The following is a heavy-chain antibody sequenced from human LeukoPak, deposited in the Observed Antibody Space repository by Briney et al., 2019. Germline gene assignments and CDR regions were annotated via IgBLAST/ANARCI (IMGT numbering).Heavy chain of an antibody. CDR3: ATKGPCMAVAGYVDC. CDR2: MSYDGSNE. D-gene: IGHD6-19*01. Sequence: GRSLRLSCAASGFTFSSYAMHWVRQAPGKGLEWVAVMSYDGSNEYYADSVKGRFTISRDNSKNTLYLQMNSLRAEDTAVYYCATKGPCMAVAGYVDCWLQGTLV. V-gene: IGHV3-30-3*01. J-gene: IGHJ4*02. CDR1: GFTFSSYA.